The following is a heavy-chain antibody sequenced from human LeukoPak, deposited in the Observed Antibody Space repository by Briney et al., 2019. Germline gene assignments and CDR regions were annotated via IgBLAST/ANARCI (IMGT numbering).Heavy chain of an antibody. CDR1: GSTFTPW. V-gene: IGHV3-7*01. J-gene: IGHJ4*01. CDR3: AVTSWPD. Sequence: PGGSLRLSCVVSGSTFTPWLYWIRQAPGKGLEWVATVKNDGSETYYSDSVKGRFTISRDLARNSFYMQMNSLKVEDTAIYYCAVTSWPDWGHGTLVAVSS. CDR2: VKNDGSET. D-gene: IGHD5-12*01.